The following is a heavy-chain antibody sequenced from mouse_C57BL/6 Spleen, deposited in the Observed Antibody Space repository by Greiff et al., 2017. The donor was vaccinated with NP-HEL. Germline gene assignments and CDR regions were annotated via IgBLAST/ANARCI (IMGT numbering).Heavy chain of an antibody. Sequence: EVKLVESGGGLVQPGGSLKLSCAASGFTFSDYYMYWVRQTPEKRLEWVAYISNGGGSTYYPDTVKGRFTISRDNAKNTLYLQMSRLKSEDTAMYYCARQEGYDGYPFAYWGQGTLVTVSA. V-gene: IGHV5-12*01. CDR1: GFTFSDYY. CDR2: ISNGGGST. D-gene: IGHD2-3*01. CDR3: ARQEGYDGYPFAY. J-gene: IGHJ3*01.